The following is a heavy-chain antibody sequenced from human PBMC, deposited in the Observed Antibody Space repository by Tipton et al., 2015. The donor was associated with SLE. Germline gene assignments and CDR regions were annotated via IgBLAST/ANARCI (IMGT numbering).Heavy chain of an antibody. J-gene: IGHJ4*02. CDR1: GGSFSGYY. CDR3: ARGRIAVAGNHFDY. V-gene: IGHV4-34*09. D-gene: IGHD6-19*01. CDR2: INHSGST. Sequence: TLSLTCAVYGGSFSGYYWSWIRQPPGKGLEWIGEINHSGSTYYSPSLKSRVTISVDTSKNQFSLKLSSVTAADTAVYYCARGRIAVAGNHFDYWGQGTLVTVSS.